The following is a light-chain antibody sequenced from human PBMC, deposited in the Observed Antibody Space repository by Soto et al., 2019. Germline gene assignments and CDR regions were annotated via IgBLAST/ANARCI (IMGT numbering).Light chain of an antibody. J-gene: IGLJ1*01. CDR2: DVS. V-gene: IGLV2-11*01. CDR3: CSYAGSPTLYV. Sequence: QSVLTQPRSVSGSPGQSVTISCTGTSSDFGGYNYVSWYQHHPGKAPKLMIYDVSERPSGVPDRFSGSKSGNTASLTISGLQAEDEADYYCCSYAGSPTLYVFGTGTKVTVL. CDR1: SSDFGGYNY.